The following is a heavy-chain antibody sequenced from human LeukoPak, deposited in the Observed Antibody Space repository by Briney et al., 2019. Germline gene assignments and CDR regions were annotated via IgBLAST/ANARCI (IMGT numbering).Heavy chain of an antibody. Sequence: SETLSLTCAVYGGSFSGYYWTWIRQPPGKGLEWIGEINHSGSANYSPSLKSRVTISIDTSKNQFSLKLSSVTAVDTAVYYCARYGGNSYWYFDLWGRGTLVTVSS. D-gene: IGHD2-21*02. CDR3: ARYGGNSYWYFDL. J-gene: IGHJ2*01. CDR1: GGSFSGYY. CDR2: INHSGSA. V-gene: IGHV4-34*01.